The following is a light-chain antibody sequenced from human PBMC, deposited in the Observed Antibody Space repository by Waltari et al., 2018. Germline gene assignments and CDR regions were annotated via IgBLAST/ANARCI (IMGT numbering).Light chain of an antibody. J-gene: IGKJ1*01. CDR2: GAS. CDR3: QHYVRLPAT. CDR1: QSVSRA. V-gene: IGKV3-20*01. Sequence: DIVFTQSPACLSSSPGECVTLSCRASQSVSRALAWYQQKPGQAPRLLIFGASNRATGIPDRFSGSGSETDFSLTISRLEPEDFAVYYCQHYVRLPATFGRGTKVEIK.